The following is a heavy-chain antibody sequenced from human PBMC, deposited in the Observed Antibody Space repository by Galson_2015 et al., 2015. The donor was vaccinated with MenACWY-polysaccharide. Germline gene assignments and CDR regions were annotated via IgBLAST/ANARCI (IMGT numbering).Heavy chain of an antibody. V-gene: IGHV3-33*01. Sequence: SLRLSCAASGFTFRSYGMQWVRQAPGKGLEWVTIIWYDGSNKYYADSVKGRFTISRDNSKNTLYLQMNSLRAEDTAVYYCATARGCGGDCYYFDYWGQGTLVAVPS. D-gene: IGHD2-21*02. CDR3: ATARGCGGDCYYFDY. J-gene: IGHJ4*02. CDR1: GFTFRSYG. CDR2: IWYDGSNK.